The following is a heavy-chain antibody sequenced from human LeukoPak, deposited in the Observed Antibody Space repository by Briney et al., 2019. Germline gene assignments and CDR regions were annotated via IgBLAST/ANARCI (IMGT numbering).Heavy chain of an antibody. CDR3: ARDLGPYSSSSGAFDI. J-gene: IGHJ3*02. CDR1: GGTFSSYA. V-gene: IGHV1-69*01. D-gene: IGHD6-6*01. Sequence: ASVTVSCKASGGTFSSYAISWVRQAPGQGLEWIGGIIPIFGTANYAQKFQGRVTITADESTSTAYMELSSLRSEDTAVYYCARDLGPYSSSSGAFDIWGQGTMVTVSS. CDR2: IIPIFGTA.